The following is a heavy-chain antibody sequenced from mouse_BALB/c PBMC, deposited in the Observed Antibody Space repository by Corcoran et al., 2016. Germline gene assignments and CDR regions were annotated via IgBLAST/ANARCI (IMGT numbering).Heavy chain of an antibody. CDR2: INPRSGGA. CDR1: GYTFTDYN. CDR3: ARWGITSFDY. V-gene: IGHV1-18*01. J-gene: IGHJ2*01. D-gene: IGHD1-1*01. Sequence: EFLLQQNGPELVKPGTSVKISRTASGYTFTDYNMEWVRQSHGKSLEWIGDINPRSGGAIYNQTFNGKATLTLDKSSSTTYMELRSLTSEDTAVYYCARWGITSFDYWGQGTTVTVSS.